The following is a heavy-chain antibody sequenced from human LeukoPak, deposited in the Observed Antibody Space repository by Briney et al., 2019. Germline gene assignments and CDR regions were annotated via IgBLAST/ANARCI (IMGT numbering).Heavy chain of an antibody. V-gene: IGHV3-33*01. J-gene: IGHJ4*02. D-gene: IGHD4-17*01. CDR2: IWFDGSNK. CDR1: GFTFSSYG. CDR3: ARDRPSDYGDYGSFDY. Sequence: PGRSLRLSCAASGFTFSSYGMHWVRQAPGKGLEWVAVIWFDGSNKYYADSVKGRFTISRDNAKNSLYLQMNSLRAEDTAVYYCARDRPSDYGDYGSFDYWGQGTLVTVSS.